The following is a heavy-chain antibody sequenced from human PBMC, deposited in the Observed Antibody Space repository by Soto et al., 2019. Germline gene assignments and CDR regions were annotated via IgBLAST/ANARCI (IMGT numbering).Heavy chain of an antibody. V-gene: IGHV3-30*18. CDR2: ISYDGSNK. D-gene: IGHD6-13*01. J-gene: IGHJ4*02. Sequence: QVQLVESGGGVVQPGRSLRLSCAASGFTFSSYGMHWVRQAPGKGLEWVAVISYDGSNKHYADSVKGRFTISRDNSKKTLYLQMNSLRPEATAVYYCAKGVGSRWLFDYWGQGTLVTVSS. CDR1: GFTFSSYG. CDR3: AKGVGSRWLFDY.